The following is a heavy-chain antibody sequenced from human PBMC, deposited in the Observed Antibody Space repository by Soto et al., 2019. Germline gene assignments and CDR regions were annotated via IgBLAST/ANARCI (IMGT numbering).Heavy chain of an antibody. CDR2: INPHGGST. V-gene: IGHV1-46*01. J-gene: IGHJ4*02. D-gene: IGHD5-18*01. CDR3: ARDQGYSYGYPFDY. CDR1: RDTFTSYY. Sequence: GASVKVSCKAPRDTFTSYYINWVRQAPGQGLEWMGVINPHGGSTAYAQKFKGRVTLTRDTSASTAYMELSSLRSEDTAVYYCARDQGYSYGYPFDYWGQGTLVTVSS.